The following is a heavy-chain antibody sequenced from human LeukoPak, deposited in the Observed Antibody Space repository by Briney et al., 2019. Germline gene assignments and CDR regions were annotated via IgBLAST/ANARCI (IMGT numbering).Heavy chain of an antibody. Sequence: PSQTLSLTCTVSGGSISSGSYYWSWIRQPAGKGLEWIGYIYYSGSTNYNPSLKSRVTISVDTSKNQFSLKLSSVTAADTAVYYCARDRRFGDDSSGYYYRLNAFDIWGQGAMVTVSS. CDR2: IYYSGST. V-gene: IGHV4-61*10. CDR3: ARDRRFGDDSSGYYYRLNAFDI. J-gene: IGHJ3*02. CDR1: GGSISSGSYY. D-gene: IGHD3-22*01.